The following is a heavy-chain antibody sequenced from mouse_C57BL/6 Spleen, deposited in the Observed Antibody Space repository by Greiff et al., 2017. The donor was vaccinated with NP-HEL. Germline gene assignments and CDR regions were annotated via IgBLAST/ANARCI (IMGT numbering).Heavy chain of an antibody. Sequence: QVQLQQPGAELVRPGSSVKLSCKASGYTFTSYWMDWVKQRPGQGLEWIGNIYPSDSETHYNQKFKDKATLTVDKSSSTAYMQLSSLTSEDSAVYYCARGWYPDYWGQGTTLTVSS. CDR3: ARGWYPDY. D-gene: IGHD2-1*01. CDR1: GYTFTSYW. CDR2: IYPSDSET. V-gene: IGHV1-61*01. J-gene: IGHJ2*01.